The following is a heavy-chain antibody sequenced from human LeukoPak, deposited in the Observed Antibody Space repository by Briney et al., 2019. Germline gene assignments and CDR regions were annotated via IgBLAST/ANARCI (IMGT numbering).Heavy chain of an antibody. Sequence: GGSLRLSCAASGFIFSSYAMSWVRQAPGKGLEWVSAISGSGGSTYYADSVKGRFTISRDNSKNTLYLQMNSLRAEDTAVYYCAKDFSSTSCSYFDYWGQGTLVTVSS. J-gene: IGHJ4*02. D-gene: IGHD2-2*01. CDR2: ISGSGGST. CDR1: GFIFSSYA. CDR3: AKDFSSTSCSYFDY. V-gene: IGHV3-23*01.